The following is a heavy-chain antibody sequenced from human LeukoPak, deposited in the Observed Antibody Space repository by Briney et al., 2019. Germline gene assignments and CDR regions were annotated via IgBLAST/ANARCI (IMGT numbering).Heavy chain of an antibody. Sequence: GRSLRLSCAASGFTFSSYGMHWVRQAPGKGLEWVAVIWYDGSNKYYADSVKGRFTISRDNSKNTLYLQMNSLRAEDTAVYYCAVFGVVITHLDYWGQGTLVTVSS. V-gene: IGHV3-33*01. J-gene: IGHJ4*02. CDR3: AVFGVVITHLDY. CDR2: IWYDGSNK. CDR1: GFTFSSYG. D-gene: IGHD3-3*01.